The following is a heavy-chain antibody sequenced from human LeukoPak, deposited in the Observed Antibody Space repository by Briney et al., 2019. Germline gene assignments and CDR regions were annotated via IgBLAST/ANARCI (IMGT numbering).Heavy chain of an antibody. J-gene: IGHJ4*02. CDR1: GFTFASYA. D-gene: IGHD5-18*01. CDR2: ITASGFST. Sequence: GGSLRLSCAASGFTFASYAMSWVRQAPGKGLEWVSVITASGFSTCYADSVKGRFTISRDNSKNTLFLQMNSLRAEDTAVYYCAKSEVETAMVGDYWGQGTLVTVSS. V-gene: IGHV3-23*01. CDR3: AKSEVETAMVGDY.